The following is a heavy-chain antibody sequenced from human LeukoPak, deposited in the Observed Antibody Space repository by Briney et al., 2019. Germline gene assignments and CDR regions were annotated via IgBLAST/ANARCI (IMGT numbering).Heavy chain of an antibody. D-gene: IGHD6-19*01. J-gene: IGHJ6*03. V-gene: IGHV1-2*02. CDR3: ARAKGMNPRLVYMDV. Sequence: GASVKVSCKASGYTFTCYYMHWVRQAPGQGLEWMGWINPNSGGTNYAQKFQGRVTMTRDTSISTAYMELSRLRSDDTAVYYCARAKGMNPRLVYMDVWGKGTTVTVSS. CDR2: INPNSGGT. CDR1: GYTFTCYY.